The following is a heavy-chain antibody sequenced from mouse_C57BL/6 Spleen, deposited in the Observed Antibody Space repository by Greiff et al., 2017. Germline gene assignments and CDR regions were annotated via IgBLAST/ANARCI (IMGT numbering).Heavy chain of an antibody. CDR2: IYPGDGDT. CDR1: GYAFSSSW. Sequence: QVQLQQSGPELVKPGASVKISCTASGYAFSSSWMNWVKQRPGKGLEWIGRIYPGDGDTNYNGKFKGKATLTADKSSSTAYMQLSSLTSEDSAVYFCARSGGNYYFDYWGQGTTLTVSS. D-gene: IGHD2-1*01. CDR3: ARSGGNYYFDY. V-gene: IGHV1-82*01. J-gene: IGHJ2*01.